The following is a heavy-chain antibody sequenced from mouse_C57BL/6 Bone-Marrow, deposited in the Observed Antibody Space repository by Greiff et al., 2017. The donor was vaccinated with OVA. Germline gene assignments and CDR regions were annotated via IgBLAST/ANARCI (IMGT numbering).Heavy chain of an antibody. Sequence: VQVVESGAELVKPGASVKISCKASGYAFSSYWMNWVKQRPGKGLEWIGQIYPGDGDTNYNGKFKGKATLTADKSSSTAYMQLSSLTSEDSAVYFCARGLGRRNPLDYWGQGTTLTVSS. CDR2: IYPGDGDT. CDR3: ARGLGRRNPLDY. V-gene: IGHV1-80*01. CDR1: GYAFSSYW. J-gene: IGHJ2*01. D-gene: IGHD4-1*01.